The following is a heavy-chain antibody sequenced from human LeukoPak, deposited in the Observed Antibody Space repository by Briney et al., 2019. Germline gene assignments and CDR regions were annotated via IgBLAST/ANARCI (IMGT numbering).Heavy chain of an antibody. D-gene: IGHD3-22*01. CDR3: AKDLDIYYDSSGYPDY. Sequence: GGSLRLSCAASGFTFSSYAMSWVRQAPGKGLEWVSAISGSGGSTYYADSVKGRFTISRDNSKNTLYLQMNSLRAEDTAVYCCAKDLDIYYDSSGYPDYWGQGTLVTVSS. CDR2: ISGSGGST. V-gene: IGHV3-23*01. J-gene: IGHJ4*02. CDR1: GFTFSSYA.